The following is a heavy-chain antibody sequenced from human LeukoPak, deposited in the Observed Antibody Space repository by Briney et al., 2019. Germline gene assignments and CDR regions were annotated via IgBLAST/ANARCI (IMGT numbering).Heavy chain of an antibody. CDR1: GYTFTSYW. J-gene: IGHJ3*02. CDR2: IYPGDSDT. Sequence: GESLKISCKGSGYTFTSYWIGWVRQMPGKGLEWMGIIYPGDSDTRYNPSFQGQVTISADKSISTAYLQWSSLKASDTAMYYCARQNIAVAYEWGAFDIWGQGTMVTVSS. CDR3: ARQNIAVAYEWGAFDI. V-gene: IGHV5-51*01. D-gene: IGHD6-19*01.